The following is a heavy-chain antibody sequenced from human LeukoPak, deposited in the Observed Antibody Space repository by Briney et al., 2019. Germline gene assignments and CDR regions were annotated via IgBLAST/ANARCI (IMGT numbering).Heavy chain of an antibody. J-gene: IGHJ2*01. CDR3: ARVSEYSSSWADWYFDL. Sequence: SETLSLTCTVSGGSISSYYWSWIRQPPRKGLEWIGYIYYSGSTNYNPSLKSRVTISVDTSKNQFSLKLSSVTAADTAVYYCARVSEYSSSWADWYFDLWGRGTLVTVSS. CDR1: GGSISSYY. CDR2: IYYSGST. D-gene: IGHD6-13*01. V-gene: IGHV4-59*01.